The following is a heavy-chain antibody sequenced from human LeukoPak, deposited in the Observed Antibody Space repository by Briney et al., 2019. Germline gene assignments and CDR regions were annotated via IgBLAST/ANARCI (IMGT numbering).Heavy chain of an antibody. J-gene: IGHJ3*02. CDR3: AKTSLLTTVPLSKGAFDI. CDR1: GFTFSSYA. V-gene: IGHV3-23*01. Sequence: GGSLRLSCAASGFTFSSYAMSWVRQAPGKGLEWVSAISGSGGSTYYADSVKGRFTISRDNSKNTLYLQMNSLRAEDTAVYYCAKTSLLTTVPLSKGAFDIWGQGTMVTVSS. D-gene: IGHD4-17*01. CDR2: ISGSGGST.